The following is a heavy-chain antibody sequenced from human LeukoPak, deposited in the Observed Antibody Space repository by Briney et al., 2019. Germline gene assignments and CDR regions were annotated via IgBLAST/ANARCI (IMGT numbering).Heavy chain of an antibody. V-gene: IGHV1-69*06. Sequence: SVKVSCKASGGTFSSYGISWVRQAPGQGLEWMERIIPIFGTANYAQKFQGRVTITADKFTSTAYMEVSSLRSEDTAVYYCARTNYYDSSGYQGAGTYYYGMDVWGQGTTVTVSS. J-gene: IGHJ6*02. CDR1: GGTFSSYG. CDR3: ARTNYYDSSGYQGAGTYYYGMDV. D-gene: IGHD3-22*01. CDR2: IIPIFGTA.